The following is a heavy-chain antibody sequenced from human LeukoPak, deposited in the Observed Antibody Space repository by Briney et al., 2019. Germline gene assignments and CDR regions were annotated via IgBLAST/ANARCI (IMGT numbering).Heavy chain of an antibody. CDR1: GYTLTELS. J-gene: IGHJ6*02. CDR3: ATAYTSLDIAAAGPYYYYGMDV. V-gene: IGHV1-24*01. CDR2: FYPEDGET. D-gene: IGHD6-13*01. Sequence: ASVKVSCKVSGYTLTELSMHWVRQAPGKGLGWMGGFYPEDGETIYAQKFQGRVTMTEDTSTDTAYMELSSLRSEDTAVYYCATAYTSLDIAAAGPYYYYGMDVWGQGTTVTVSS.